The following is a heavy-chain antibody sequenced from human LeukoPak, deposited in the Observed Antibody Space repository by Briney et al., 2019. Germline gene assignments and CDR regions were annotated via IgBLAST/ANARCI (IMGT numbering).Heavy chain of an antibody. D-gene: IGHD3-9*01. CDR3: ARSLRYFTYYFDY. CDR2: IYYSGST. J-gene: IGHJ4*02. CDR1: GGSISSYY. V-gene: IGHV4-59*01. Sequence: SETLSLTCTVSGGSISSYYWSWIRQPPGKGLEWIGYIYYSGSTNYNPSLKSRVTISVDTSKNQFSLKLSSVTAADAAVYYCARSLRYFTYYFDYWGQGTLVTVSS.